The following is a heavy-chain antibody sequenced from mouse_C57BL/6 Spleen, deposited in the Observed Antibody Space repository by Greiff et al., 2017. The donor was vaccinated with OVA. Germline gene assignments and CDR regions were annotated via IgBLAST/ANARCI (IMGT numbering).Heavy chain of an antibody. CDR2: ISSGSSAI. V-gene: IGHV5-17*01. J-gene: IGHJ4*01. CDR3: ATAYVYAMDY. D-gene: IGHD1-1*01. CDR1: GFTFSDYG. Sequence: EVKLVESGGGLVKPGGSLKLSCAASGFTFSDYGMHWVRQAPEKGLEWVAYISSGSSAIDYADKVKGRVTISRDNATNTVFLQMSSLRSEDTAMYCCATAYVYAMDYWGQGTSVTVSS.